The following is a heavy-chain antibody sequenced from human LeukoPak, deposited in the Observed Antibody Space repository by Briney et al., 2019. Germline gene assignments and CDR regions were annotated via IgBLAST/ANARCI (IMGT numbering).Heavy chain of an antibody. D-gene: IGHD6-19*01. V-gene: IGHV3-7*03. CDR3: VKNDGWFHLAQ. CDR2: IKTDGSET. CDR1: GFYFRDHW. J-gene: IGHJ4*02. Sequence: GGSLRLSCAASGFYFRDHWMDWVRQAPGKGLEWVGHIKTDGSETYYLDSLKGRISVSRDNTNNALYLQMNSLRVEDTAIYYCVKNDGWFHLAQWGQGTLVTVSS.